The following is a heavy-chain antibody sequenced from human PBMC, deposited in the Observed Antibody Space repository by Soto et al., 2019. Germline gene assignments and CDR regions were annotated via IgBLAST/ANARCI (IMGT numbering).Heavy chain of an antibody. CDR1: GGTFSSYA. V-gene: IGHV1-69*12. D-gene: IGHD5-12*01. Sequence: QVQLVQSGAEVKKPGSSVKVSCKASGGTFSSYAISWVRQAPGQGLEWMGGIIPIFGTANYAQKFQGRVTITADEYTSTAYMELSSLRSEDTAVYYCARQDLDVEMATTPFFDYWGQGALVTVSS. J-gene: IGHJ4*02. CDR2: IIPIFGTA. CDR3: ARQDLDVEMATTPFFDY.